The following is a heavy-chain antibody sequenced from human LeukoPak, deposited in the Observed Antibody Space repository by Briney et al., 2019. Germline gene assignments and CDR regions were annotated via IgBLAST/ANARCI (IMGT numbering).Heavy chain of an antibody. CDR3: ARDEKDFGVVTRNMYYYYYYMDV. V-gene: IGHV4-61*02. D-gene: IGHD3-3*01. Sequence: PSETLSLTCTVSGGSISSGSYYWSWIRQPAGKGLEWIGRIYTSGGTNYNPSLKSRVTISVDTSKNQFSLKLSSVTAADTAVYYCARDEKDFGVVTRNMYYYYYYMDVWGKGTTVTVSS. J-gene: IGHJ6*03. CDR2: IYTSGGT. CDR1: GGSISSGSYY.